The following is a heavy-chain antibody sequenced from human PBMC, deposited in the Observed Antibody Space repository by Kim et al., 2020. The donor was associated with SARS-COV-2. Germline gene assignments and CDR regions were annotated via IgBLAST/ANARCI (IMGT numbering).Heavy chain of an antibody. V-gene: IGHV4-30-4*01. CDR3: ARDGYCTNGVCYSGFPFYYYYGMDV. D-gene: IGHD2-8*01. Sequence: SETLSLTCTVSGGSISSGDYYWSWIRQPPGKGLEWIGYIYYSGSTYYNPSLKSRVTISVDTSNNQFSLKLSSVTAADTAVYYCARDGYCTNGVCYSGFPFYYYYGMDVWGQGTTVTVSS. CDR2: IYYSGST. J-gene: IGHJ6*02. CDR1: GGSISSGDYY.